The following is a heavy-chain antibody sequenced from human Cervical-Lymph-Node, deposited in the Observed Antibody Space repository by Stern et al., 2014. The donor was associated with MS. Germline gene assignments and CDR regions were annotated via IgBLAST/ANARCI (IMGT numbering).Heavy chain of an antibody. J-gene: IGHJ4*02. Sequence: QLQQSGPGLVKPSQTLSLTCAISGDSVSSNSGAWNWIRQSPSRGLEWLGRTYYNSKWYTDYAASVRSRLTINPDTSKNQFSLQLNSVTPDDTAVYYCARGWLGGGFHYWSQGTLVAVSS. CDR2: TYYNSKWYT. D-gene: IGHD2-15*01. V-gene: IGHV6-1*01. CDR3: ARGWLGGGFHY. CDR1: GDSVSSNSGA.